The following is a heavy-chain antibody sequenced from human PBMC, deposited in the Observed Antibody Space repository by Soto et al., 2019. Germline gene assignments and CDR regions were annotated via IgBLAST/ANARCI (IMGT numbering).Heavy chain of an antibody. Sequence: QVXLVQXGAEVKXTGXSVKVSCKTSGYTXTSYDINWVRQATGQGLEWMGWMNPNSGNTAYAQKFQGRVTMTRNTSISTAYMELSSLRSEDTAVYYCARERSSGAFDIWGQGTMVTVSS. V-gene: IGHV1-8*01. CDR2: MNPNSGNT. J-gene: IGHJ3*02. CDR3: ARERSSGAFDI. CDR1: GYTXTSYD. D-gene: IGHD1-26*01.